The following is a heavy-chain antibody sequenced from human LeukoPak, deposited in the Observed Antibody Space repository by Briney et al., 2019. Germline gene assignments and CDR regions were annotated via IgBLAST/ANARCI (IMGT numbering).Heavy chain of an antibody. CDR3: ASQGRYCSGGSCYLVDY. V-gene: IGHV4-61*02. J-gene: IGHJ4*02. CDR1: GGSISSGSYY. CDR2: IYTSGST. Sequence: SETLSLTCTVSGGSISSGSYYWSWIRQPAGKGLEWIGRIYTSGSTNYNPSLKSRVTISVDTSKNQFSLKLSSVTAADTAVYYCASQGRYCSGGSCYLVDYWGQGTLVTVSS. D-gene: IGHD2-15*01.